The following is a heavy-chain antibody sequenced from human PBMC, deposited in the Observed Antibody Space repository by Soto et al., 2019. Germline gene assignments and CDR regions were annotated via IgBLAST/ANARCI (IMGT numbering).Heavy chain of an antibody. CDR2: ISYDSETT. J-gene: IGHJ6*02. D-gene: IGHD3-3*01. CDR1: DYTFSTYS. Sequence: GGSLRLSCAASDYTFSTYSMNWVRQAPGKGLEWVAYISYDSETTSYAESVKGRFTISRDDAKNSLFLQMNSLRDEDSAVYYCARLYYDYVWGQGTTVTVSS. V-gene: IGHV3-48*02. CDR3: ARLYYDYV.